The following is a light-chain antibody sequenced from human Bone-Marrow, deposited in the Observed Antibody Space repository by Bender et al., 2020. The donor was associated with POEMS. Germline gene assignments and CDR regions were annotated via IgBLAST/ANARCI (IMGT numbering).Light chain of an antibody. J-gene: IGLJ1*01. Sequence: QSALTQPPSASGSPGQSVTISCVGTTSDVGGHDYVSWYQQHPGKAPKLMIYEVTKRPSGVPDRFSGSKSGNTASLTVSGLQADDEADYYCCSYAGSYTYVFGSGTKVTVV. CDR1: TSDVGGHDY. CDR3: CSYAGSYTYV. CDR2: EVT. V-gene: IGLV2-8*01.